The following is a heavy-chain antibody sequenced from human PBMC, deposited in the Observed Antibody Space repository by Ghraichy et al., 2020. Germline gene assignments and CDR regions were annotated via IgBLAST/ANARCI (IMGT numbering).Heavy chain of an antibody. D-gene: IGHD2-21*02. CDR2: ISGSGGST. V-gene: IGHV3-23*01. Sequence: GESLNISCAASGFTFSSYAMSWVRQAPGKGLEWVSAISGSGGSTYYADSVKGRFTISRDNSKNTLYLQMNSLRAEDTAVYYCAGGDHKYYYYYYGMDVWGQGTTVTVSS. CDR3: AGGDHKYYYYYYGMDV. CDR1: GFTFSSYA. J-gene: IGHJ6*02.